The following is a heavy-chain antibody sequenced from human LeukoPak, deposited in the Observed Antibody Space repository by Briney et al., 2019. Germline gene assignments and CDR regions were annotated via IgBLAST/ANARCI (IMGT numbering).Heavy chain of an antibody. J-gene: IGHJ6*02. D-gene: IGHD6-13*01. CDR2: ISWDGGST. V-gene: IGHV3-43D*03. CDR1: GFTFDDYA. CDR3: AKDISSSSYYYYGMDV. Sequence: GGSLRLSCAASGFTFDDYAMHWVRQAPGKGLEWVSLISWDGGSTYYADSVKGRFTISRDNSKNSQYLQMNSLRAEDTALYYCAKDISSSSYYYYGMDVWGQGTTVTVSS.